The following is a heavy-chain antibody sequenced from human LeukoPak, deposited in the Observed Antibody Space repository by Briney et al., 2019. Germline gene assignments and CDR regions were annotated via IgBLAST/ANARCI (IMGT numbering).Heavy chain of an antibody. CDR1: GYSFTSYW. J-gene: IGHJ3*02. D-gene: IGHD3-9*01. CDR3: ARLVALTYYDILTGRTDAFDI. CDR2: IYPGDSDT. Sequence: PGESLKISCNGSGYSFTSYWIGWVRQMPGKGLEWMGIIYPGDSDTRYSPSFQGQVTISADKSISTAYLQWSSLKASDTAMYYCARLVALTYYDILTGRTDAFDIWGQGTMVTVSS. V-gene: IGHV5-51*01.